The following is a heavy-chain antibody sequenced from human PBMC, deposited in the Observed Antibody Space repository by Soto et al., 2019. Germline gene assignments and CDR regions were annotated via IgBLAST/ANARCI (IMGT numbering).Heavy chain of an antibody. CDR2: INPYSGGT. D-gene: IGHD5-12*01. CDR3: TIKVATYNFDY. J-gene: IGHJ4*02. V-gene: IGHV1-2*02. CDR1: GYTFTGYY. Sequence: GASVKVSCKASGYTFTGYYMHWVRQAPGQGLEWMGWINPYSGGTNYQQKLQGRVTMTTDTSISTAYMELSSLRSDDTAVYYCTIKVATYNFDYWGQGTLVTVSS.